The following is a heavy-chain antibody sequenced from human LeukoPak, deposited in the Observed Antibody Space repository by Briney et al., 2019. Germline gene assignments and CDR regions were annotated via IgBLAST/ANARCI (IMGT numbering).Heavy chain of an antibody. Sequence: GGSLRLSCTTSGFAFDDFDMRWVRQPAGKGLEWVGFIRRRAYGGAAEYAASVKGRFIISRDDSKGIAYLQMNSLKTEDTAVYYCSRNGLVDFDYWGQGSRVIVSP. CDR3: SRNGLVDFDY. V-gene: IGHV3-49*04. J-gene: IGHJ4*02. CDR2: IRRRAYGGAA. CDR1: GFAFDDFD.